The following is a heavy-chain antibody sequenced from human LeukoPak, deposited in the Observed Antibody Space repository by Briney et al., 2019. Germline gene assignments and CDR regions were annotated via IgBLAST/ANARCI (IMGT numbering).Heavy chain of an antibody. D-gene: IGHD3-10*01. CDR3: ARKYYYGSGSYPHYYYYMDV. CDR1: GYTFTSYG. J-gene: IGHJ6*03. Sequence: ASVNVSCKASGYTFTSYGISWVRQAPGQGLEWMGWISAYKCNTNYAQKLQGRVTMTTDTSTSTAYMELRSLTSDDTAVYYCARKYYYGSGSYPHYYYYMDVWGKGTTVTVSS. CDR2: ISAYKCNT. V-gene: IGHV1-18*01.